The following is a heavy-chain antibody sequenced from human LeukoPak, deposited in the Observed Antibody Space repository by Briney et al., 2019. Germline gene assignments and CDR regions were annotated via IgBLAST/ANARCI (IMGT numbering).Heavy chain of an antibody. Sequence: SETLSLTCAVSGYPISSGYYWGWIRQPPRKGLEWIESIYHSGSTYYNPSLKSRVTIPVDTSKNQFSLKLSSVTAADTAVYYCARDLDTAMAVDYWGQGTLVTVSS. V-gene: IGHV4-38-2*02. D-gene: IGHD5-18*01. J-gene: IGHJ4*02. CDR1: GYPISSGYY. CDR3: ARDLDTAMAVDY. CDR2: IYHSGST.